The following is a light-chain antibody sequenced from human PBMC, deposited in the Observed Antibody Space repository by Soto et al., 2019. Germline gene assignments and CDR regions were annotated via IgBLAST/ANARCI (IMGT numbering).Light chain of an antibody. CDR2: AAS. CDR3: QQANSFPYT. J-gene: IGKJ2*01. V-gene: IGKV1-12*01. Sequence: DVQMSQSPSYVSASVGDRVTITCRASQGVSNWLAWYQQKPGKAPKLLIYAASTLRSGVPSRFRGSGSGTDFTFTISSLQPEDFATYYCQQANSFPYTFGQGTKVDIK. CDR1: QGVSNW.